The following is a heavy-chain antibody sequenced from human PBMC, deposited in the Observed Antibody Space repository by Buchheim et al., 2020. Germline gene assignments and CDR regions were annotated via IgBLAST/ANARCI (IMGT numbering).Heavy chain of an antibody. CDR1: GFTFSTYA. Sequence: EVQLLESGGGLVQPGGSLRLSCAASGFTFSTYAMSWVRQAPGKGLEWVSAITGSGGTTYYIDSVKGRFTISRDNSRNALYLQMNSLRPEDTAVYYCAKYSGSEGGTMGESWGQGTL. V-gene: IGHV3-23*01. CDR3: AKYSGSEGGTMGES. D-gene: IGHD6-13*01. J-gene: IGHJ5*02. CDR2: ITGSGGTT.